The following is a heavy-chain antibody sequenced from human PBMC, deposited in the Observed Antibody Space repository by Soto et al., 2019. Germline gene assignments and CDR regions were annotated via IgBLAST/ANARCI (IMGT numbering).Heavy chain of an antibody. D-gene: IGHD3-16*01. CDR2: TSYDGTNK. CDR1: GFTFRSYV. J-gene: IGHJ1*01. Sequence: QVQLVESGGGVVQPGTSLRVSCVASGFTFRSYVIHWVRQAPGKGLEWVALTSYDGTNKYYGDSVRGRFTISRDNSRNTVDLQMDSLRVEDTAVYYCARLGTTGGLDVWGQGTLVSVSS. V-gene: IGHV3-30*19. CDR3: ARLGTTGGLDV.